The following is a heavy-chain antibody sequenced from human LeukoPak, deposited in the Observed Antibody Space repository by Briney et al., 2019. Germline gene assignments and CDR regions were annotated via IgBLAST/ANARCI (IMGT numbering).Heavy chain of an antibody. CDR3: ARDRVVVAASLYYYYGMDV. CDR2: INPNSGGT. CDR1: GYTFTSYG. V-gene: IGHV1-2*02. Sequence: ASVKVSCKASGYTFTSYGISWVRQAPGQGLEWMGWINPNSGGTNYAQNFQGRVTMTRDTSISTAYMELSRLRSDDTAVYYCARDRVVVAASLYYYYGMDVWGQGTTVTVSS. J-gene: IGHJ6*02. D-gene: IGHD2-15*01.